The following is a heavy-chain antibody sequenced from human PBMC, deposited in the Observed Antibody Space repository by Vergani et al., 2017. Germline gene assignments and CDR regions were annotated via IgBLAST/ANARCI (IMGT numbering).Heavy chain of an antibody. Sequence: QLQLQESGPGLVKPSETLSLTCTVSGGSISSSSYYWGWIRQPPGKGLEWIGSIYYSGSTYYNPSLKSRVTISVDTPKNQFSLKLSSVTAGDTAVYYCAREAEEGSAFDIWGQGTMVTVSS. V-gene: IGHV4-39*02. J-gene: IGHJ3*02. CDR3: AREAEEGSAFDI. CDR1: GGSISSSSYY. CDR2: IYYSGST.